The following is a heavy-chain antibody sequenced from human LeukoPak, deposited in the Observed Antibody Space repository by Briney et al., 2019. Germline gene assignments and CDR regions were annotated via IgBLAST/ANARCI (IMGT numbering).Heavy chain of an antibody. J-gene: IGHJ4*02. CDR3: ARSPAGPLTFGY. V-gene: IGHV4-59*01. D-gene: IGHD2-2*01. CDR1: GGSISSYY. Sequence: SEALSLTCTVSGGSISSYYWSWIRQPPGKGLEWIGYIYYSGSTNYNPSLKSRVTISVDTSKNQFSLKLSSVTAADTAVYYCARSPAGPLTFGYWGQGTLVTVSS. CDR2: IYYSGST.